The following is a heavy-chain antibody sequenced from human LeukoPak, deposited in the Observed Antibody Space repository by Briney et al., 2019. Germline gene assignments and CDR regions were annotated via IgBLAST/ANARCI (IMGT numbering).Heavy chain of an antibody. D-gene: IGHD2-2*01. V-gene: IGHV1-46*01. CDR1: GYTFTSYY. CDR3: ARDGVVVVPAAIYYYMDV. CDR2: INPSGGST. J-gene: IGHJ6*03. Sequence: ASVKVSCKASGYTFTSYYMHWVRQAPGQGLEWMGLINPSGGSTSYAQKFQGRVTMTRDTSTSTVYMELSSLRSEDTAVYYCARDGVVVVPAAIYYYMDVWGKGTTVTVSS.